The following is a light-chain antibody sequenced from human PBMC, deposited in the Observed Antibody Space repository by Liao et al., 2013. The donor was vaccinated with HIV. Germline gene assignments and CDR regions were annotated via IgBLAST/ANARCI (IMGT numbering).Light chain of an antibody. CDR2: QDS. V-gene: IGLV3-1*01. J-gene: IGLJ6*01. Sequence: SYELTQPPSVSVSPGQTASITCSGDKLGDKYACWYQQKPGQSPVLVIYQDSKRPSGIPERFSGSNSGNTATLTISGTQAMDEADYYCQAWDSRPNVFG. CDR1: KLGDKY. CDR3: QAWDSRPNV.